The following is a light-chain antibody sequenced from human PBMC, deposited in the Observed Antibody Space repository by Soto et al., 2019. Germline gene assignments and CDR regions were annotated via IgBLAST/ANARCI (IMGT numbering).Light chain of an antibody. CDR2: RDN. Sequence: QSVLTQPPSASGTPGKRVAISCSGGSSDIGSNPVNWYLHLPGAAPKLLIYRDNQRPSGVPDRFSGSKSGTSASLTISGLQSADEADYFCSAWDDNIYGPVFGGGTKLTVL. CDR3: SAWDDNIYGPV. CDR1: SSDIGSNP. J-gene: IGLJ2*01. V-gene: IGLV1-44*01.